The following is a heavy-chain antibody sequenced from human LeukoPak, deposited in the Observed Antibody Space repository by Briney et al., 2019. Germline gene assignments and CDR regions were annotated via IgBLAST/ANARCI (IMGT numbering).Heavy chain of an antibody. CDR2: IYSGGTT. V-gene: IGHV3-66*02. D-gene: IGHD6-19*01. CDR3: ARSASSGWYSFDY. J-gene: IGHJ4*02. Sequence: PGGSLRLSCAASGFTVSSKYMSWVRQAPGRGLEWVSVIYSGGTTDYADSVKGRFTISRDNSKNTLYLQMNNLRAEDTAVYYCARSASSGWYSFDYWGQGALITVSS. CDR1: GFTVSSKY.